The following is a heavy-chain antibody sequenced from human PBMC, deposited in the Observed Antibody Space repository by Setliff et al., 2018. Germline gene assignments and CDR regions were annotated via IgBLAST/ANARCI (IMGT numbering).Heavy chain of an antibody. V-gene: IGHV4-61*02. CDR2: IYASGSI. Sequence: PSETLSLTCTVSGGSISSGSHYWSWIRQPAGKGLEWIGRIYASGSINYNPSLKSRVTISVDMSKNQFSLKLSSVTAADTAVYYCARESYYYYMDVWGKGTTVTVSS. CDR3: ARESYYYYMDV. J-gene: IGHJ6*03. CDR1: GGSISSGSHY.